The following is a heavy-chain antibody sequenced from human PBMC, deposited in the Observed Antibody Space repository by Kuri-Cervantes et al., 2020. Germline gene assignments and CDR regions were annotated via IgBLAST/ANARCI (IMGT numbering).Heavy chain of an antibody. CDR1: GGSITNFY. J-gene: IGHJ2*01. Sequence: SETLSLTCTVSGGSITNFYWSWIRQPPGRGLEWIGYIYYSGSTNYNPSLKSRVTISVDTSKNQFSLKLSSVTAADTAVYYCARRRYGDYDDWYFDLWGRGTLVTVSS. V-gene: IGHV4-59*12. D-gene: IGHD4-17*01. CDR2: IYYSGST. CDR3: ARRRYGDYDDWYFDL.